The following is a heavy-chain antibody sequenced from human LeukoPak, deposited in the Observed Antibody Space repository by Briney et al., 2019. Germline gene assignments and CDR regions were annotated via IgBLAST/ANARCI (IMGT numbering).Heavy chain of an antibody. CDR2: IYYNGAT. J-gene: IGHJ4*02. V-gene: IGHV4-39*02. Sequence: PPDILSLTCDVSGASISRTRYYSGWIRPPPGKGLEWIGTIYYNGATQYSPSLKSRVSISVDTSKNQFSLKLSSVTATDTAVYYCAKEARFLSVNYYGRDDFWGQGTLVTVSS. D-gene: IGHD1-26*01. CDR1: GASISRTRYY. CDR3: AKEARFLSVNYYGRDDF.